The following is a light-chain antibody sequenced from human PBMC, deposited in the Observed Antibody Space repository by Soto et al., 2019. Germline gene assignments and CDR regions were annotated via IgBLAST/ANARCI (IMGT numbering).Light chain of an antibody. CDR3: SSYTSSSTLV. CDR1: ISDVGGYNY. J-gene: IGLJ2*01. V-gene: IGLV2-14*01. Sequence: QSALTQPASVSGSPGQSITISCTGTISDVGGYNYFSWYQQHPGKAPKLMIYDVSNRPSGVSNRFSGSKSGNTASLTISGLQAEDEADYYCSSYTSSSTLVFGGGTKVTVL. CDR2: DVS.